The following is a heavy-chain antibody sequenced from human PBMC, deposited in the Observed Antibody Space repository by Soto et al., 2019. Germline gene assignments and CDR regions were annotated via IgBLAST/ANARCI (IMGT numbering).Heavy chain of an antibody. CDR3: ARTGYSSGYDYYYGMDV. CDR1: GFTFSSYG. D-gene: IGHD6-19*01. Sequence: PGGSLRLSCAASGFTFSSYGMHWVRQAPGKGLEWVAVIWYDGSNKYYADSVKGRFTISRDNSKNTLYLQMNSLRAEDTAVYYCARTGYSSGYDYYYGMDVWGQGTTVTVSS. J-gene: IGHJ6*02. V-gene: IGHV3-33*01. CDR2: IWYDGSNK.